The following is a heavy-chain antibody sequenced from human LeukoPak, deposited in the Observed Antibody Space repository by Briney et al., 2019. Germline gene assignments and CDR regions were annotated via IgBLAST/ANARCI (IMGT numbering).Heavy chain of an antibody. V-gene: IGHV1-69*04. D-gene: IGHD4-17*01. CDR1: GYTFTGYY. CDR3: ARDRVSDGDYDY. CDR2: IIPILGIA. Sequence: GASVKVSSKASGYTFTGYYMHWVRQAPGQGLEWMGRIIPILGIANYAQKFQGRVTITADKSTSTAYMELSSLRSEDTAVYYCARDRVSDGDYDYWGQGTLVTVSS. J-gene: IGHJ4*02.